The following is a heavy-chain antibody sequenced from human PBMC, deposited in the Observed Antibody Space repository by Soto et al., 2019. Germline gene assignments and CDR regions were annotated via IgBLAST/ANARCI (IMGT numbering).Heavy chain of an antibody. CDR1: GFILSDCA. CDR3: ARDLSWGSNWYYYMDV. J-gene: IGHJ6*03. CDR2: ISSSGRVI. V-gene: IGHV3-48*01. D-gene: IGHD1-1*01. Sequence: EVQLVESGGGLVQPGGSLRLSCATSGFILSDCAMNWVRQAPGKGAEWVSYISSSGRVIDYADSVKGRFTVSRDNDRNSLYLQMNSLRAEDTAVYYCARDLSWGSNWYYYMDVWGKETTVTVSS.